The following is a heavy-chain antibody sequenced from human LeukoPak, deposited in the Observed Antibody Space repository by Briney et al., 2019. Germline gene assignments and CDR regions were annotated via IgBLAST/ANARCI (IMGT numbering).Heavy chain of an antibody. D-gene: IGHD3-10*01. Sequence: PSETLSLTCAVYGGSFSGYYWSWIRQPPGKGLEWIGEINHSGSTNYNPSLKSRVTISVDTSKNQFSLKLSSVTAADTAVYYCARLGFDYYGSGRAFDYWGQGTLVTVSS. CDR1: GGSFSGYY. V-gene: IGHV4-34*01. J-gene: IGHJ4*02. CDR2: INHSGST. CDR3: ARLGFDYYGSGRAFDY.